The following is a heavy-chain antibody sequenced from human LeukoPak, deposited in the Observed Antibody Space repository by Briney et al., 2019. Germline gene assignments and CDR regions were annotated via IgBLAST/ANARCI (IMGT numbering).Heavy chain of an antibody. J-gene: IGHJ4*02. Sequence: SETLSLTCTVSGGSISSGGYYWSWIRQHPGKGLEWIGYIYYSGSTYNNPSLKSRVTISVDTSKNQFSLKLSSVTAADTAVYYCARDGTYGSGSYSKGFDYWGQGTLVTVSS. V-gene: IGHV4-31*03. CDR2: IYYSGST. CDR3: ARDGTYGSGSYSKGFDY. D-gene: IGHD3-10*01. CDR1: GGSISSGGYY.